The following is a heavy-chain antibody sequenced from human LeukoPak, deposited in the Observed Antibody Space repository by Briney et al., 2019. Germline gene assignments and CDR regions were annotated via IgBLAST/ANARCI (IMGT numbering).Heavy chain of an antibody. J-gene: IGHJ3*02. V-gene: IGHV3-74*01. CDR2: INSDGSST. D-gene: IGHD3-22*01. CDR1: GFTFLSYW. CDR3: SRDGHRRYHYDSSGREEAFDI. Sequence: GGSLRVSCAASGFTFLSYWMHWVRQARGKGLVWVSRINSDGSSTSYADSVKGRFTISRDKSKNTLYLQMNSLRSGDTAVYYCSRDGHRRYHYDSSGREEAFDIWGQGTMVTVSS.